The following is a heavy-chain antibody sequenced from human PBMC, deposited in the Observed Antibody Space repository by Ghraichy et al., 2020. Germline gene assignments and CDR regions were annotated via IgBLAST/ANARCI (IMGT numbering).Heavy chain of an antibody. Sequence: SETLSLTCTVSGGSISNYYWNWIRQPAGKGLEWIGRIYTSGSTNYNPSLKSRVTMSVDTSKNQFSLKLSSVTAADTAVYYCARGVYYDILIGYYDNWFDPWGQGTLVTVSS. CDR1: GGSISNYY. D-gene: IGHD3-9*01. CDR3: ARGVYYDILIGYYDNWFDP. V-gene: IGHV4-4*07. J-gene: IGHJ5*02. CDR2: IYTSGST.